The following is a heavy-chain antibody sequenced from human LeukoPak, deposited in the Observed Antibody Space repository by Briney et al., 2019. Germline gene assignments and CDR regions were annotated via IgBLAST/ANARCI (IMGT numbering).Heavy chain of an antibody. CDR1: GFTFRDYY. D-gene: IGHD3-22*01. CDR2: ISSSSSYI. Sequence: GGSLRLSCVASGFTFRDYYMSWIRRAPGKGLEWVSYISSSSSYIDYADSVKGRFTISRDNAKNSLHLQMNSLRAEDTAVYYCAGEGYYDISGYQNFDYWGQGTLVTVSS. CDR3: AGEGYYDISGYQNFDY. V-gene: IGHV3-11*06. J-gene: IGHJ4*02.